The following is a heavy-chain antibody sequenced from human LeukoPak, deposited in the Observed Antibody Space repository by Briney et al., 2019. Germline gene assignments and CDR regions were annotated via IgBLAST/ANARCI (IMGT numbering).Heavy chain of an antibody. V-gene: IGHV3-48*02. Sequence: GGSLRLSCTASGFTFSTYSMNWVRQAPGKGLEWLSYISGSSSIFYYADSVKGRFTISRDNAKNSLYLQVNSLRDEDTAVYYCANDQGVSWGQGTLVTVSS. CDR3: ANDQGVS. CDR1: GFTFSTYS. CDR2: ISGSSSIF. D-gene: IGHD3-10*01. J-gene: IGHJ4*02.